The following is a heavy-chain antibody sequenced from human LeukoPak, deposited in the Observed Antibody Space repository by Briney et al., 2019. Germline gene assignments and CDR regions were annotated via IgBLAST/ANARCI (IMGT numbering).Heavy chain of an antibody. CDR2: IIPIFGTA. D-gene: IGHD3-10*01. V-gene: IGHV1-69*01. CDR3: ARGYGSGSYPIYYYYGMDV. J-gene: IGHJ6*04. Sequence: ASVKVSCEASGGTFSSYAISWVRQAPGQGLEWMGGIIPIFGTANYAQKFQGRVTITADESTSTAYMELSSLRSEDTAVYYCARGYGSGSYPIYYYYGMDVWGKGTTVTVSS. CDR1: GGTFSSYA.